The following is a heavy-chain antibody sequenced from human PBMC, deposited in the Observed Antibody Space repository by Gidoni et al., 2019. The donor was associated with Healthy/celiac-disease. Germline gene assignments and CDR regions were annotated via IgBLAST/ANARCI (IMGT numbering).Heavy chain of an antibody. CDR3: ARDGDVEMATIGSWYFDL. Sequence: QVQLQESGPGLMKPSETLSLTCTVSGGYISSYYWSWIRQPPGKGLEWIGYIYSSGSTNYNPSLKSRVTISVDTSKNQFSLKLSSVTAADTAVYYCARDGDVEMATIGSWYFDLWGRGTLVTVSS. CDR1: GGYISSYY. CDR2: IYSSGST. V-gene: IGHV4-59*01. J-gene: IGHJ2*01. D-gene: IGHD5-12*01.